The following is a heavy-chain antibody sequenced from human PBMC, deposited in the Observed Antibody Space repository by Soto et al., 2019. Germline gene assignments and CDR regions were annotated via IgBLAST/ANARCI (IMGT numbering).Heavy chain of an antibody. CDR1: GGSISSSSYY. CDR3: ASQASPYYYYGMDV. Sequence: QLQLQESGPGLVKPSETLSLTCTVSGGSISSSSYYWGWIRQPPGKGLEWIGSIYYSGSTFYNPSLKSRVTISVDTSKNQFSLKLSSVTAADPAVFYCASQASPYYYYGMDVWGQGTTVTVSS. V-gene: IGHV4-39*01. J-gene: IGHJ6*02. CDR2: IYYSGST.